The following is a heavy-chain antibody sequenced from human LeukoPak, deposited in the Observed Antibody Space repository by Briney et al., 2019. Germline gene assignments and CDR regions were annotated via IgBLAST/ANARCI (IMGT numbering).Heavy chain of an antibody. CDR1: GYTFTSYA. J-gene: IGHJ6*02. Sequence: ASVNVSCKASGYTFTSYAMNWVRQAPGQGLEWMGWINTNTGNPTYAQGFTGRFVFSLDTSVSTAYLQISSLKAEDTAVYYCARDGVVIDYYYYHGMDVWGQGTTVTVSS. CDR3: ARDGVVIDYYYYHGMDV. CDR2: INTNTGNP. V-gene: IGHV7-4-1*02. D-gene: IGHD3-3*01.